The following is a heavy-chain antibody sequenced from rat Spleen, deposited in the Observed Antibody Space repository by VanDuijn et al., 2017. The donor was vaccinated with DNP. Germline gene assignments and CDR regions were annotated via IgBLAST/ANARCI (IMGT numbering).Heavy chain of an antibody. CDR2: ITSSCGST. Sequence: EVNLVESGGDLVQPGGSLKLTCVTSGITFNNYWMAWIRQVPGRGLEWVASITSSCGSTYHPDSVKGRFTISRDNAKNTLYLQMNSLRSEDTATECWAREDYGPEYWSQGVMVTVSS. J-gene: IGHJ2*01. CDR1: GITFNNYW. D-gene: IGHD1-11*01. CDR3: AREDYGPEY. V-gene: IGHV5-31*01.